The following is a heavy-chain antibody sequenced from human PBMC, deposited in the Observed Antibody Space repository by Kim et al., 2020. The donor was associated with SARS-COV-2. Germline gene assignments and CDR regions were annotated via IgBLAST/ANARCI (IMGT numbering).Heavy chain of an antibody. V-gene: IGHV4-34*01. CDR3: ARVTMVRGVIPYYYGMDV. J-gene: IGHJ6*02. Sequence: KSRVTISVDTSKNKFALKLSSVTAADTAVYYCARVTMVRGVIPYYYGMDVWGQGTTVTVSS. D-gene: IGHD3-10*01.